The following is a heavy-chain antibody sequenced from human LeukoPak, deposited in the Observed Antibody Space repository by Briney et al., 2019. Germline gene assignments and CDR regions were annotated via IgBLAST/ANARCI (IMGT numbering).Heavy chain of an antibody. Sequence: ASVRVSCKASGYTFTSYDINWVRQATGQGLEWMGWMNPNSGNTGYAQKFQGRVTITGNTSISTAYMELSSLRSEDTAVYYCARVARWENYYYMDVWGKGTTVTVSS. D-gene: IGHD1-26*01. J-gene: IGHJ6*03. CDR2: MNPNSGNT. CDR1: GYTFTSYD. CDR3: ARVARWENYYYMDV. V-gene: IGHV1-8*03.